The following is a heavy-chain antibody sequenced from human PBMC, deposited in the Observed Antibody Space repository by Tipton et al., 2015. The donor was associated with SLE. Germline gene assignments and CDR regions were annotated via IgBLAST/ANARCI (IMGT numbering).Heavy chain of an antibody. CDR3: ARGLNYYDSSGYYPFSYMDV. V-gene: IGHV4-61*02. D-gene: IGHD3-22*01. CDR2: ISATGGT. Sequence: TLSLTCAVSGGSISSGDYHWNWIRQSAGEGLEWLGRISATGGTYYNPSLNGPVTMSLDTSKNQFSLKLSSVTAADTAVYYCARGLNYYDSSGYYPFSYMDVWGKGTTVTVSS. CDR1: GGSISSGDYH. J-gene: IGHJ6*03.